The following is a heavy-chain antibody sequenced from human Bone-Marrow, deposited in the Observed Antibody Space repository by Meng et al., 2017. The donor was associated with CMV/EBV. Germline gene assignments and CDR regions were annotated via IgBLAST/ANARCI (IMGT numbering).Heavy chain of an antibody. CDR2: ISHDGTKK. V-gene: IGHV3-30-3*01. Sequence: GESLKISCAASGFSFNSYAMHWVRQAPGKGLEWVTIISHDGTKKYYADSVKGRFTISRDNSKNTLYLQMNSLGAEDTALYYCVRDGPHDSSGYYQGYYFDGWGQGTRVTVYS. CDR3: VRDGPHDSSGYYQGYYFDG. J-gene: IGHJ4*02. D-gene: IGHD3-22*01. CDR1: GFSFNSYA.